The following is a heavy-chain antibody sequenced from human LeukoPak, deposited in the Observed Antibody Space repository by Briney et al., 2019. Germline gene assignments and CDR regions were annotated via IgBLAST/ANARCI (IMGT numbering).Heavy chain of an antibody. CDR1: GFTFSDFY. CDR2: ISTTGSHT. Sequence: GGSLRLSCEVSGFTFSDFYMSWIRQAPGKGLEWLSYISTTGSHTKYADSVKGRFTISRDNAKNSLYLQMNSLRAEDTAVYYCARDADSNLSFDFWGQGTLVTVSS. CDR3: ARDADSNLSFDF. J-gene: IGHJ4*02. V-gene: IGHV3-11*06. D-gene: IGHD4-11*01.